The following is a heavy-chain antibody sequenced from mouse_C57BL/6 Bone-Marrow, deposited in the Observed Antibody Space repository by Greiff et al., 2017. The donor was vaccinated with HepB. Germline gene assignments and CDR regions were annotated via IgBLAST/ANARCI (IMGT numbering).Heavy chain of an antibody. D-gene: IGHD2-2*01. J-gene: IGHJ1*03. CDR3: AREVVTTGWYFDV. Sequence: QVQLQQPGAELVKPGASVKLSCKASGYTFTSYWMQWVKQRPGQGLEWIGEIDPSDSYTNYNQKFKGKATVTVDTSSSTAYMQLSSLTSEDSAVYYCAREVVTTGWYFDVWGTGTTVTGSS. CDR2: IDPSDSYT. V-gene: IGHV1-50*01. CDR1: GYTFTSYW.